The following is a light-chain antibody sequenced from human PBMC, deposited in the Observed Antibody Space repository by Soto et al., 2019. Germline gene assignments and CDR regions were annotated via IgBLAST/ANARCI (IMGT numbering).Light chain of an antibody. J-gene: IGLJ3*02. CDR2: EDS. V-gene: IGLV2-23*01. CDR1: SSDVGSYNL. CDR3: CSCAGSATLV. Sequence: QSVLTQPASVSGSPGQSITISCTGTSSDVGSYNLVSWYQQHPGKAHQCMSYEDSKRPSGVSNRFSGSKSGNTASLTISGLLAEDEAHYYCCSCAGSATLVFGGGTQLTV.